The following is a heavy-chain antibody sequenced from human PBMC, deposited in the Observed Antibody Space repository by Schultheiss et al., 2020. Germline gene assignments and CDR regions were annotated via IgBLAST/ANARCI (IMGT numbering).Heavy chain of an antibody. V-gene: IGHV3-13*01. Sequence: GGSLRLSCAVSGFTFSAYDFHWVRRTAGRGLEWVSAIGVAGDTYYADSVKGRFTISRENAKNSLYLQMNSLRAGDTAVYYCAKDEGIVGATTFLPWGQGTLVTFSS. D-gene: IGHD1-26*01. J-gene: IGHJ5*02. CDR3: AKDEGIVGATTFLP. CDR1: GFTFSAYD. CDR2: IGVAGDT.